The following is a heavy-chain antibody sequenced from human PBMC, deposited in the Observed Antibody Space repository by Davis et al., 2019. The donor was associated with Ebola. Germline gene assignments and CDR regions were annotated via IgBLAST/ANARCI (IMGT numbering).Heavy chain of an antibody. V-gene: IGHV3-48*02. CDR2: ISSSSSTI. CDR1: GFTFNNYA. CDR3: AKGTWADY. D-gene: IGHD2-2*01. Sequence: GGSLRLSCAASGFTFNNYAMSWVRQAPGKGLEWVSAISSSSSTIYYADSVKGRFTISRDNAKNSLYLQMNSLRDEDTAVYYCAKGTWADYWGQGTLVTVSS. J-gene: IGHJ4*02.